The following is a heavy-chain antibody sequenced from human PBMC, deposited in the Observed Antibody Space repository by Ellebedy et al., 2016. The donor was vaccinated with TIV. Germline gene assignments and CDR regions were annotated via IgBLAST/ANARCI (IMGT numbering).Heavy chain of an antibody. V-gene: IGHV3-23*01. J-gene: IGHJ4*02. CDR1: GFTFSNYA. Sequence: GESLKISXAASGFTFSNYAMSWVRQAPGKGLEWVSAISGSGGGTYYADSVKGRFTISRDNSKNTLYLQMNSLRAEDTAVYYCARKYFDYWGQGTLVTVSS. CDR3: ARKYFDY. CDR2: ISGSGGGT.